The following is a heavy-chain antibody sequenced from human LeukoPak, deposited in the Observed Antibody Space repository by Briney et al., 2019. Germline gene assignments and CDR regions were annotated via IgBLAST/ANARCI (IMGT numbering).Heavy chain of an antibody. V-gene: IGHV4-34*01. CDR2: INHSGST. CDR3: ATQTGVIAIPYFDY. D-gene: IGHD2-21*01. CDR1: GGSFSGYY. J-gene: IGHJ4*02. Sequence: SETLSLTCAVYGGSFSGYYWSWIRQPPGKGLEWIGEINHSGSTNYNPSLKSRVTISVDTSKNQFSLKLSSVTAADTAVYYCATQTGVIAIPYFDYWGQGTLVTVSS.